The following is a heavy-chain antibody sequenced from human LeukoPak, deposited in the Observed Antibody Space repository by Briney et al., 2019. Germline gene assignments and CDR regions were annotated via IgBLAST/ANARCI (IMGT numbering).Heavy chain of an antibody. D-gene: IGHD3-16*02. CDR1: GFTFSSYS. CDR3: ASAVRLGELSLPNLFDY. Sequence: PGGSLRLSCAASGFTFSSYSMNWVRQAPGKGLEWVSYIGSSSSTIYYADSVKGRFTISRDNAKNSLYLQMNSLRDEDTAVYYCASAVRLGELSLPNLFDYWGQGTLVTVSS. V-gene: IGHV3-48*02. CDR2: IGSSSSTI. J-gene: IGHJ4*02.